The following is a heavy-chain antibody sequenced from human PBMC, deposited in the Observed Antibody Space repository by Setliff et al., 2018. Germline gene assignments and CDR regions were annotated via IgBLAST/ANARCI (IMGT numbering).Heavy chain of an antibody. D-gene: IGHD4-17*01. CDR2: IGHSDMP. CDR3: ARHGGWYFDL. Sequence: PSETLSLTCTVYGGSFTGYYWSWFRQVPGKGLEWIAEIGHSDMPHYNPSLKSRVTISADTSKSAFSLRLNSVTAADSAVYYCARHGGWYFDLWGRGTLVTVSS. V-gene: IGHV4-34*01. CDR1: GGSFTGYY. J-gene: IGHJ2*01.